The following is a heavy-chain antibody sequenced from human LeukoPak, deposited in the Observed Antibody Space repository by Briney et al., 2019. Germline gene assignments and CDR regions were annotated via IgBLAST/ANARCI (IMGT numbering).Heavy chain of an antibody. V-gene: IGHV4-34*01. CDR2: INHSGGT. CDR1: GGSFSGYY. D-gene: IGHD3-3*01. CDR3: ARGPYYDFWSGYSQHGSFDY. Sequence: PSETLSLTCAVYGGSFSGYYWSWIRQPPGKGLEWIGEINHSGGTNYNPSLKSRVTISVDTSKNQFSLKLSSVTAADTAVYYCARGPYYDFWSGYSQHGSFDYWGQGTLVTASS. J-gene: IGHJ4*02.